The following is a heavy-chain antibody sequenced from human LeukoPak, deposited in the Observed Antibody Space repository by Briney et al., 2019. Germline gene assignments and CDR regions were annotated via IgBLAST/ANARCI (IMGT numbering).Heavy chain of an antibody. Sequence: PSETLSLTCTVSGGSISSYYWSWIRQPPGKGLEWIGYIYYSGSTNYNPSLKSRVTMSVDTSKDQFSLKLTSVTAADTAVYYCARVSPRRQLLLSVWGQGTLVTVSS. J-gene: IGHJ4*02. D-gene: IGHD2-2*01. V-gene: IGHV4-59*01. CDR3: ARVSPRRQLLLSV. CDR1: GGSISSYY. CDR2: IYYSGST.